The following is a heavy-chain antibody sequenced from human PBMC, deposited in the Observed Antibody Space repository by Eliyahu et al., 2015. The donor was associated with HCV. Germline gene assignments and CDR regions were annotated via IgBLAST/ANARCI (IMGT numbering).Heavy chain of an antibody. CDR1: GGSISSSSYY. CDR3: ASRIAVAGEGDWFDP. CDR2: IYYSGST. D-gene: IGHD6-19*01. V-gene: IGHV4-39*01. Sequence: QLQLQESGPGLVKPSETLSLTCTVSGGSISSSSYYWGWIRQPPGKGLEWIGSIYYSGSTYYNPSLKSRVTISVDTSKNQFSLKLSSVTAADTAVYYCASRIAVAGEGDWFDPWGQGTLVTVSS. J-gene: IGHJ5*02.